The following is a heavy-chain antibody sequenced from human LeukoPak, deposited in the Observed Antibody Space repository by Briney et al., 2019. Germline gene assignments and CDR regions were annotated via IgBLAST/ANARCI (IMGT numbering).Heavy chain of an antibody. J-gene: IGHJ4*02. CDR2: GSYSGDT. Sequence: SETLSLTCTVSGGSVSSRGNYWGWIRQPPGKGLDWIGSGSYSGDTYYNPSLKSRVTISVDTSKKQSSLKLSSVTAADTAVYYCARHYCTGGPCYFDDWGQGTLVTVSS. V-gene: IGHV4-39*01. CDR3: ARHYCTGGPCYFDD. D-gene: IGHD2-8*02. CDR1: GGSVSSRGNY.